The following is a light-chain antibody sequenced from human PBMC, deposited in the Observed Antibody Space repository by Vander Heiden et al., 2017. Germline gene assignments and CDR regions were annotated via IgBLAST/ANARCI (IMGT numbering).Light chain of an antibody. CDR1: SSNIGSNT. V-gene: IGLV1-44*01. Sequence: QSVLTQPPSASGTPGQRVTISSSGSSSNIGSNTVNWYQQLPGTAPKLLIYGNSQRPSGVPDRFSGSKSGTSASLAISGLQSEDEADYYCAAWDDTLKGVFGGGTKLTVL. CDR3: AAWDDTLKGV. CDR2: GNS. J-gene: IGLJ3*02.